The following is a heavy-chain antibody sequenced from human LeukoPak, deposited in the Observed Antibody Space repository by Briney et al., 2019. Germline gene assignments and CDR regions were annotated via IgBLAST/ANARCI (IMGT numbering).Heavy chain of an antibody. D-gene: IGHD3-10*01. J-gene: IGHJ4*02. CDR2: VKSRVHGGAT. CDR3: TTGLGDYYDY. CDR1: GFTFSQAW. Sequence: PGESLTLSCAASGFTFSQAWMHWVRQAPGKGLEWVGCVKSRVHGGATDYAAPVKGRFTISRDDSINTVYLQMNSLKTEDTALYYCTTGLGDYYDYWGQGTLVTVSS. V-gene: IGHV3-15*01.